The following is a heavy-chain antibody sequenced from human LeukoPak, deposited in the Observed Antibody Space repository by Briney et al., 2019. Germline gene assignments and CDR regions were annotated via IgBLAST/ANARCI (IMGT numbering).Heavy chain of an antibody. CDR2: ISSSSSTI. CDR3: ARGTPFWSGYYTHSFRNDYYYYYMDV. Sequence: GGSLRLSCAASGFTFSSYSMNWVRQAPGKGLEWVSYISSSSSTIYYADSVKGRFTISRDNAKNSLYLQMNSLRAEDTAVYYCARGTPFWSGYYTHSFRNDYYYYYMDVWGKGTTVTVSS. D-gene: IGHD3-3*01. CDR1: GFTFSSYS. V-gene: IGHV3-48*01. J-gene: IGHJ6*03.